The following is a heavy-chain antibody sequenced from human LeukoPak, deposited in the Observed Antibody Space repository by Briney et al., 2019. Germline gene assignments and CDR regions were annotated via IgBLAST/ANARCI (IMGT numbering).Heavy chain of an antibody. CDR1: GFTFSSYW. D-gene: IGHD3-10*01. CDR2: IKQDGSEK. CDR3: ARAPAPRAYYFDY. V-gene: IGHV3-7*01. J-gene: IGHJ4*03. Sequence: GGSLRLSCAASGFTFSSYWMSWVRQAPGKGLEWVANIKQDGSEKYYVDSVKGRFTISRDNAKNSLYLQMNSLRAEDTAVYYCARAPAPRAYYFDYWGNGTLVTVSS.